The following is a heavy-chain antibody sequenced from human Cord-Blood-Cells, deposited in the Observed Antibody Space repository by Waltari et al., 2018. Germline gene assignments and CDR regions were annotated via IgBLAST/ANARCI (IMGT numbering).Heavy chain of an antibody. CDR1: GGTFSSYA. CDR2: IIPIFGTA. CDR3: ARGGVAALSDYYYGMDV. V-gene: IGHV1-69*06. Sequence: QVQLVQSGAEVKKPGSSVKVSCKASGGTFSSYAISWVRQAPGQGLEWMGGIIPIFGTANYAQKFQGRVTITADKATSTAYMELSSLRSDDTAVYYCARGGVAALSDYYYGMDVWGQGTTVTVSS. D-gene: IGHD6-13*01. J-gene: IGHJ6*02.